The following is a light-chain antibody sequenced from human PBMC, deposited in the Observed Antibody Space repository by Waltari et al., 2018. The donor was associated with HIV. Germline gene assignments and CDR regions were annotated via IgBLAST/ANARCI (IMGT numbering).Light chain of an antibody. V-gene: IGLV2-11*01. CDR3: CSFVGSYSYV. CDR1: RGPLAGSSF. CDR2: DVT. Sequence: QSALTQPRPVPGPPGQSVTLPRTGSRGPLAGSSFVPWYQQHPGEAPKVVIYDVTKRPSGVPDRFSGSRSGNTASLTISGLQAEDEADYFCCSFVGSYSYVFGTGTKVTVL. J-gene: IGLJ1*01.